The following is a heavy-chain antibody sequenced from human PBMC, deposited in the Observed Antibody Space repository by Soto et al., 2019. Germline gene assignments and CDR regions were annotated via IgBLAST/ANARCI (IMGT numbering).Heavy chain of an antibody. V-gene: IGHV3-48*02. CDR3: ASQNTVVGAHYYFDY. CDR1: GFTFSSYS. D-gene: IGHD1-26*01. Sequence: GGSLRLSCAASGFTFSSYSMNWVRQAPGKGLEWVSYISSSSSTIYYADSVKGRFTISRDNAKNSLYLQMNSLRDEDTAVYYCASQNTVVGAHYYFDYWGQGTLVTVSS. J-gene: IGHJ4*02. CDR2: ISSSSSTI.